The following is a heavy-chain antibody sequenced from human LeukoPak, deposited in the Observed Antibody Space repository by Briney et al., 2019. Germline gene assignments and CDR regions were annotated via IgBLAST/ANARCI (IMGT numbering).Heavy chain of an antibody. CDR1: GVTFPNAW. J-gene: IGHJ4*02. CDR3: ARSTEGYCSSTSCYVFDY. V-gene: IGHV4-34*01. CDR2: INHSGST. D-gene: IGHD2-2*01. Sequence: GSLRLSCAASGVTFPNAWMSWARQAPGKGLEWIGEINHSGSTNYNPSLKSRVTISVDTSKNQFSLKVTSVTAADTAVYYCARSTEGYCSSTSCYVFDYWGQGTLVTVSS.